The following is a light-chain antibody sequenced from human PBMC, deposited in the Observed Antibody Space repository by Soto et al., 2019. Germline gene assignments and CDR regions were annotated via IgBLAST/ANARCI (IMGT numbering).Light chain of an antibody. J-gene: IGLJ1*01. V-gene: IGLV2-14*01. CDR1: SSDVGGYKY. CDR3: SSYTSSSTYV. CDR2: DVS. Sequence: QSALTQPASVSGSPGQSITISCTGTSSDVGGYKYVSWYQQHPGKAPKLIIYDVSNRPSGVSNRFSGSKSGNTASLTISGLQAEDEADYYCSSYTSSSTYVFGTGTKLTVL.